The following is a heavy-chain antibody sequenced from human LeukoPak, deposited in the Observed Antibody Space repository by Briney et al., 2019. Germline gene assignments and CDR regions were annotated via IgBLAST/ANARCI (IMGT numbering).Heavy chain of an antibody. CDR3: VSLVQGVKDY. CDR2: IYSGGYT. CDR1: GFTVGSNY. V-gene: IGHV3-53*01. D-gene: IGHD3-10*01. Sequence: GGSLRLSCAASGFTVGSNYMSWVRQAPGKGLEWVSVIYSGGYTYYADSVKGRFTISRDNSKNTLYLQMNSLRAEDTAVYYCVSLVQGVKDYWGQGTLVTVSS. J-gene: IGHJ4*02.